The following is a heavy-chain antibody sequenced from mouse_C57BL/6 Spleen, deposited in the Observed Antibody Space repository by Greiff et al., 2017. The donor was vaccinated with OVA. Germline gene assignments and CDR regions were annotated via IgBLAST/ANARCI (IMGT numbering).Heavy chain of an antibody. J-gene: IGHJ1*03. CDR2: ISYDGSN. CDR1: GYSITSGYN. Sequence: ESGPGLVKPSQSLSLTCSVTGYSITSGYNWNWNRQLPGNQQEWMGYISYDGSNNYNPSLKNRISLTRDTSTNQLFRKLNSVTTENTATYYGARDTYYDGSYGYFDVWGTGTTVTVSS. D-gene: IGHD1-1*01. V-gene: IGHV3-6*01. CDR3: ARDTYYDGSYGYFDV.